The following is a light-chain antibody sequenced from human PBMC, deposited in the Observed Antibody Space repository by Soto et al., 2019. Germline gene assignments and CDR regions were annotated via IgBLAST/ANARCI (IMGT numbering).Light chain of an antibody. CDR1: QGISGR. V-gene: IGKV1-5*01. CDR3: QQYNIYST. CDR2: DAS. Sequence: DIQVTESPSALSACSGDTIKITCRASQGISGRLAWYQHKPGKAPKLLIYDASVLESGVPSRFSGSGSGTEFTLTISSLQPDDFATYYCQQYNIYSTFAQGTKVDIK. J-gene: IGKJ1*01.